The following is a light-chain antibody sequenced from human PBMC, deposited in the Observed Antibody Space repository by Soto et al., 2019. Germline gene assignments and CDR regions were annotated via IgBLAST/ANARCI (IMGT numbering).Light chain of an antibody. J-gene: IGKJ2*01. CDR3: QQYDNLPVT. CDR2: DAS. V-gene: IGKV1-33*01. CDR1: QDISNY. Sequence: DIQMSQCPSSLSASVGDRVTITCQASQDISNYLNWYQQKPGKAPKLLIYDASNLETGVPSRFSGRGSGTDFTFTISNLQPEDIATYYCQQYDNLPVTYGQGTKLEIK.